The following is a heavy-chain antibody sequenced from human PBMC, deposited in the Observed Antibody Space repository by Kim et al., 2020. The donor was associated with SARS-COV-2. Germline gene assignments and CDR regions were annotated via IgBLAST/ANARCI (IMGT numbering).Heavy chain of an antibody. CDR3: ARLGGHPYYYYYGMDV. Sequence: SLKSRVTISVDTSKNQFSLKLSSVTAADTAVYYCARLGGHPYYYYYGMDVWGQGTTVTVSS. V-gene: IGHV4-34*01. J-gene: IGHJ6*02. D-gene: IGHD2-15*01.